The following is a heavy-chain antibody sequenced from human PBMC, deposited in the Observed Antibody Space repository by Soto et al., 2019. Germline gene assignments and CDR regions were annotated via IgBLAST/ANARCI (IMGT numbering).Heavy chain of an antibody. CDR2: MNPNSGNT. CDR1: GYTFTSYD. D-gene: IGHD2-15*01. CDR3: ARAWRGYCSGGSCYSSHYYYYYGMDV. J-gene: IGHJ6*02. V-gene: IGHV1-8*01. Sequence: ASVKVSCKASGYTFTSYDINWVLQATGQGLEWMGWMNPNSGNTGYAQKFQGRVTMTRNTSISTAYMALSSLRSEDTAVYYCARAWRGYCSGGSCYSSHYYYYYGMDVWGQGTTVTVSS.